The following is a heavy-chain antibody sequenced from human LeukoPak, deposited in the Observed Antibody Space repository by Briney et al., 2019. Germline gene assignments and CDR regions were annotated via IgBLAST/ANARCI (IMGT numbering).Heavy chain of an antibody. Sequence: PSETLSLTCTGSGGSISSYYWSWIRQPPGKGLEWIGYIYYSGSTNSNPSLKSRVTISVDTSKNQFSLKVTSVTAADTAVYYCARHDSSKYNFLGYWGQGTLVTVSS. CDR1: GGSISSYY. J-gene: IGHJ4*02. CDR2: IYYSGST. V-gene: IGHV4-59*08. CDR3: ARHDSSKYNFLGY. D-gene: IGHD3-22*01.